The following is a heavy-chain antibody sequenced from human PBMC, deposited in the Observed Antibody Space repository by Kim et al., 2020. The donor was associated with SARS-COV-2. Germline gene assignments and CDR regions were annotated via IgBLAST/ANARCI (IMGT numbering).Heavy chain of an antibody. CDR3: ARDHSTYYYDSSGYYRALTPEYYYYGMDV. J-gene: IGHJ6*02. D-gene: IGHD3-22*01. Sequence: GGSLRLSCAASGFTFSDYYMSWIRQAPGKGLEWVSYISSSSSYTNYADSVKGRFTISRDNAKNSLYLQMNSLRADDTAVYYCARDHSTYYYDSSGYYRALTPEYYYYGMDVWGQGTTVTVSS. CDR1: GFTFSDYY. CDR2: ISSSSSYT. V-gene: IGHV3-11*05.